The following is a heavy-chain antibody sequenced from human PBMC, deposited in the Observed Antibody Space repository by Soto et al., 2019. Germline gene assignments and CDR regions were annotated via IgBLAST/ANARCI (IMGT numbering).Heavy chain of an antibody. CDR2: ISGSGGST. D-gene: IGHD5-18*01. CDR3: AKDLGRYSYGRGYFDY. J-gene: IGHJ4*02. Sequence: HPGGSLRLSCAASGFTFSSYAMSWVRQAPGKGLEWVSAISGSGGSTYYADSVKGRFTISRDNSKNTLYLQMNSLRAEDTAVYYCAKDLGRYSYGRGYFDYWGQGTLVTVSS. V-gene: IGHV3-23*01. CDR1: GFTFSSYA.